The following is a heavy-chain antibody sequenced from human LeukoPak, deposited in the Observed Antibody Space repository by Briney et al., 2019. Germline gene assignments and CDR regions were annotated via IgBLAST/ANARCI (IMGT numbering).Heavy chain of an antibody. Sequence: GESLKISCKGSGYSFTSYWIGWVRQMPGKGLEWMGIIYPGDSDTRYSLSFQGQVTISADKSISTAYLQWSSLKASDTAMYYCARLNYDSGGMPDAFDIWGQGTMVTVSS. CDR2: IYPGDSDT. CDR1: GYSFTSYW. V-gene: IGHV5-51*01. D-gene: IGHD3-22*01. J-gene: IGHJ3*02. CDR3: ARLNYDSGGMPDAFDI.